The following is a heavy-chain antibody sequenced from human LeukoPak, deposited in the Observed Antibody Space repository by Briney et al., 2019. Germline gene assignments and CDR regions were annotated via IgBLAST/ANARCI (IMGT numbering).Heavy chain of an antibody. D-gene: IGHD3-10*01. Sequence: ASVKVSCKASGYTFSHYAMHWVRQAPGQRLEWMGWINDGNGDTKYSLKFQGRVTITRDTSASTAYMELSSLRSEDTAVYYCARVYYYGSGNIREIGYWGQGTLVTVSS. J-gene: IGHJ4*02. CDR3: ARVYYYGSGNIREIGY. CDR2: INDGNGDT. V-gene: IGHV1-3*01. CDR1: GYTFSHYA.